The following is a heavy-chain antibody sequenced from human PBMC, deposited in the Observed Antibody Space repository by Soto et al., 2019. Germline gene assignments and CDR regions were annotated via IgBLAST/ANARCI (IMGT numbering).Heavy chain of an antibody. Sequence: SETLSLTCTVSGGSISSGGYYWSWIRQHPGKGLEWIGYIYYSGSTYYNPSLKSRVTISVDTSKNQFSLKLSSVTAADTAVYYCATESTPLGDVDYWGQGTLVTVSS. D-gene: IGHD3-16*01. CDR2: IYYSGST. CDR3: ATESTPLGDVDY. CDR1: GGSISSGGYY. V-gene: IGHV4-31*03. J-gene: IGHJ4*02.